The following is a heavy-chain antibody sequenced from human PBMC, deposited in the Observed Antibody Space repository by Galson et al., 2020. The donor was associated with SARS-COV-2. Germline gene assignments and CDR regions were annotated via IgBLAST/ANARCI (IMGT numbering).Heavy chain of an antibody. CDR2: IYHSGST. CDR3: AREMIVVVDY. CDR1: GYSISSGYY. Sequence: SETLSLTCTVSGYSISSGYYWGWIRQPPGKGLEWIGSIYHSGSTYYNPSLKSRVTISVDTSKNQFSLKLSSVTAADTAVYYCAREMIVVVDYWGQGTLVTVSS. D-gene: IGHD3-22*01. J-gene: IGHJ4*02. V-gene: IGHV4-38-2*02.